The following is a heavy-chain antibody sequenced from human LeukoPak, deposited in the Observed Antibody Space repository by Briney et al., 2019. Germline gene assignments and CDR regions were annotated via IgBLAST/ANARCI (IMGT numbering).Heavy chain of an antibody. V-gene: IGHV4-39*01. CDR1: GGSISSTSNY. D-gene: IGHD6-13*01. CDR2: FYYSGST. J-gene: IGHJ4*02. CDR3: ATHIAATGYYFDY. Sequence: SETLSLTCTVSGGSISSTSNYWGWIRQPPGKGLEWIGSFYYSGSTYYNPPLNSRVTISVDTSKNQLSLRLSSVTAADTAVYYCATHIAATGYYFDYWGQGTLVTVSS.